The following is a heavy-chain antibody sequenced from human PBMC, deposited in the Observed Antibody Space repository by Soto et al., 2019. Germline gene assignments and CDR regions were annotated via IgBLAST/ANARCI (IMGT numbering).Heavy chain of an antibody. CDR3: VKDWGENKYFDY. CDR1: GFTFSSYA. D-gene: IGHD3-16*01. J-gene: IGHJ4*02. Sequence: GGSRRHSCSASGFTFSSYAMHWVRQAPGKGLEYVSAISINGGSTYYADSVNGRFTISRDNSKNTLYLQMSSLRAEDTAVYYCVKDWGENKYFDYWGQGTLVTVSS. V-gene: IGHV3-64D*06. CDR2: ISINGGST.